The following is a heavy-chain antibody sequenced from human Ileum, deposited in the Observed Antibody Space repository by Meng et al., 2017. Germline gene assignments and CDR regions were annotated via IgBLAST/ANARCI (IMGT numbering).Heavy chain of an antibody. D-gene: IGHD1-26*01. J-gene: IGHJ4*02. CDR2: AST. CDR1: CGPVRRAGYQ. Sequence: QVELRESGPALAGSAETLSLPCPVSCGPVRRAGYQWGWIRQPPGKGLEWIGYASTNYNPSLKSRVTISLDTSRNQFSLSLSSVTAADTAVYYCARDHMGSLDYWGQGILVTVSS. V-gene: IGHV4-61*08. CDR3: ARDHMGSLDY.